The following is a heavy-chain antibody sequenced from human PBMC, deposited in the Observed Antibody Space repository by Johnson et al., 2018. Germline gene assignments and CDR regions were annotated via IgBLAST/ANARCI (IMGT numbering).Heavy chain of an antibody. V-gene: IGHV5-51*01. CDR1: GYSFTDYW. D-gene: IGHD3-10*01. J-gene: IGHJ4*02. CDR3: ARYFSSGSVPGVY. Sequence: EVQLVETGAEVKKPGESLKISCQGSGYSFTDYWIGWVRQMPGKGLEWMGIIHPGYPDLKYSPSFQGQVTISADTSISTAYLQWSSPKASDTAMYYCARYFSSGSVPGVYWGQGTLVTVSS. CDR2: IHPGYPDL.